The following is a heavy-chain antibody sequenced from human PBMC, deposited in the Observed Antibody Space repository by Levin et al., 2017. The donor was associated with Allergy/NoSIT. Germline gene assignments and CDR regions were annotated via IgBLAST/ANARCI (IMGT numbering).Heavy chain of an antibody. J-gene: IGHJ3*02. CDR2: IYYSGST. V-gene: IGHV4-59*08. D-gene: IGHD6-19*01. Sequence: SQTLSLTCTVSGGSISSYYWSWLRQPPGKGLEWIGYIYYSGSTNYNPSLKSRVTISVDTSKNQFSLKLSSVTAADTAVYYCARHGDSSGWYLPAFDIWGQGTMVTVSS. CDR1: GGSISSYY. CDR3: ARHGDSSGWYLPAFDI.